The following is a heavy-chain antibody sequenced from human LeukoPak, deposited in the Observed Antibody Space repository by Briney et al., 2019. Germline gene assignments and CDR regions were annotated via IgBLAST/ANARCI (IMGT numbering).Heavy chain of an antibody. CDR2: FDPEDGET. CDR3: AAHYYYGSGSSDYNWFDP. CDR1: GYTLTELS. D-gene: IGHD3-10*01. J-gene: IGHJ5*02. V-gene: IGHV1-24*01. Sequence: ASVKVSCKVSGYTLTELSMHWVRQAPGKGLEWRGGFDPEDGETIYAQKFQGRVTMTEDTSTDTAYMELSSLRSEDTAVYYCAAHYYYGSGSSDYNWFDPWGQGTLVTVSS.